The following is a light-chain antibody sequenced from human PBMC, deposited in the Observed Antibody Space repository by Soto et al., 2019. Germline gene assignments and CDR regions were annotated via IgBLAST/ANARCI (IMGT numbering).Light chain of an antibody. Sequence: DIQMTQSPSTLSASVGDRVTITCRASRSISNWLAWFQQIPGKAPKLLIYGASSLERGVPSRFSGSGSGTEFTLTISSLQPDDFATYYCKHYISYPYTFGQGTKVDIK. CDR3: KHYISYPYT. V-gene: IGKV1-5*01. CDR1: RSISNW. J-gene: IGKJ2*01. CDR2: GAS.